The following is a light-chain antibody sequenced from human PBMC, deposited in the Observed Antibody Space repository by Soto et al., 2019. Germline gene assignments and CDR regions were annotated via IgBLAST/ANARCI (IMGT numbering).Light chain of an antibody. V-gene: IGLV1-44*01. Sequence: QAVVTQPPSASGTPGQRVTISCSGSSSNIGSNTVNWYQQLPGTAPKLLIYSNNQRPSGVPDRFSGSKSGTSASLAISGLQSEDEADYYCAAWDDSLNGPVFGGRTKLTVL. CDR2: SNN. J-gene: IGLJ3*02. CDR1: SSNIGSNT. CDR3: AAWDDSLNGPV.